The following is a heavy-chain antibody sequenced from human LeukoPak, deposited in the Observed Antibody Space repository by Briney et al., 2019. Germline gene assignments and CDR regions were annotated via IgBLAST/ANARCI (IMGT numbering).Heavy chain of an antibody. Sequence: PGGSLRLSCAGSGVTFNNYAMSWVRQAPGKGLEWVSGISGNAASTYYADSVKGRFTISRDNSKNTLYLQMNSLAAEDTAEYHCAKHSGESVYSPLDSWGQGTLVTVSS. J-gene: IGHJ4*02. D-gene: IGHD2-15*01. CDR1: GVTFNNYA. CDR2: ISGNAAST. V-gene: IGHV3-23*01. CDR3: AKHSGESVYSPLDS.